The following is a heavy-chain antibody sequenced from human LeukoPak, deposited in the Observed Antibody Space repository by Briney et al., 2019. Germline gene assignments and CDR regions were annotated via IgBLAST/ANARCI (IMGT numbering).Heavy chain of an antibody. Sequence: ASVKVSCTASGYTFTDYYLHWVRQAPGQGLEWMGWINPNSGGTTSAQKFRDRVTMTRDTSISTAYMELTRLRSDDTALYYCARGGEGSGWYNWFDPWGQGTLVTVSS. D-gene: IGHD6-19*01. CDR1: GYTFTDYY. V-gene: IGHV1-2*02. CDR2: INPNSGGT. CDR3: ARGGEGSGWYNWFDP. J-gene: IGHJ5*02.